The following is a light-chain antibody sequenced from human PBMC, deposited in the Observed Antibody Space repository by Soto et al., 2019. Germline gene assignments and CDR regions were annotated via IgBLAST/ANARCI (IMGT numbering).Light chain of an antibody. CDR1: QSISSNF. Sequence: ENVLTQSPGTLSLSPGERASLSCRASQSISSNFLAWYQQKPGQAPGLLIYGASNKLPGIPDRFSGSGSGTDFTLTISRLEPEDFAVYYCQQYGSSYSFGQGTKLEI. CDR3: QQYGSSYS. J-gene: IGKJ2*01. CDR2: GAS. V-gene: IGKV3-20*01.